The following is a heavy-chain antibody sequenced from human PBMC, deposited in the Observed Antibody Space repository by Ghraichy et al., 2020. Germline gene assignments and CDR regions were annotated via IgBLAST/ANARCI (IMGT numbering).Heavy chain of an antibody. CDR2: ISGSGGST. D-gene: IGHD3-22*01. CDR1: GFTFGSYA. J-gene: IGHJ4*02. V-gene: IGHV3-23*01. CDR3: GKALYYYDSSGYPPGY. Sequence: LSLTCAASGFTFGSYAMSWVRQAPGKGLEWVSGISGSGGSTYYADYVKGRFTISRDNSKSTLFLQMNSLGAEDTAVYYCGKALYYYDSSGYPPGYWGQGTLVTVSS.